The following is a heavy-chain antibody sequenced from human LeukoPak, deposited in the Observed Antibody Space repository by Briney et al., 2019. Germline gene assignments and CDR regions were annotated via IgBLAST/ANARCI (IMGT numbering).Heavy chain of an antibody. J-gene: IGHJ4*02. V-gene: IGHV4-34*01. D-gene: IGHD5-24*01. CDR2: INHSGST. CDR1: GGSIGGYY. Sequence: SETLSLTCTVSGGSIGGYYWSWIRQPPGKGLEWIGEINHSGSTNYNPSLKSRVTISVDTSKNQFSLKLSSVTAADTAVYYCARGKRWLQYRYYFDYWGQGTLVTVSS. CDR3: ARGKRWLQYRYYFDY.